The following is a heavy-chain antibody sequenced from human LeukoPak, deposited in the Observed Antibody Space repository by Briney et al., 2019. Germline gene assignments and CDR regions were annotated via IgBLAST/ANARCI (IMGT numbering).Heavy chain of an antibody. V-gene: IGHV3-30*18. CDR3: AKGGGYSYGYYSDY. Sequence: GRSLRLSCAASGFTFNNYGMHWVRQAPGKGLEWVAVISYDESNRYYADSVRGRFTISRDNSKNTLYLQMNSLRAEDTAVYYCAKGGGYSYGYYSDYWGQGTLVTVSS. J-gene: IGHJ4*02. CDR1: GFTFNNYG. CDR2: ISYDESNR. D-gene: IGHD5-18*01.